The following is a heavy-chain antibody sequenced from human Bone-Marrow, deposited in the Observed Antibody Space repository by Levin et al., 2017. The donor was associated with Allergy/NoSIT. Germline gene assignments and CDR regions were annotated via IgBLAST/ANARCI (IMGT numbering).Heavy chain of an antibody. CDR1: GFPFTSAW. CDR2: IKSKTDGETR. D-gene: IGHD3-3*01. J-gene: IGHJ4*02. Sequence: GGSLRLSCAASGFPFTSAWMSWVRQAPGKGLEWVGRIKSKTDGETRDYAAPVKGRFTISRDASKNTLYLQMNSLKTEDTAVYYCTTVRRITSCGVVIIPSNYFDYWGQGTLVTVSA. CDR3: TTVRRITSCGVVIIPSNYFDY. V-gene: IGHV3-15*01.